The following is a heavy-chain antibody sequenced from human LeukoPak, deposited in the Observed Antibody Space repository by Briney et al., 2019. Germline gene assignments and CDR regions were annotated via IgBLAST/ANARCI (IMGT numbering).Heavy chain of an antibody. CDR1: GFTIDNFY. J-gene: IGHJ4*01. D-gene: IGHD3-16*01. Sequence: GGSLRLSCTASGFTIDNFYMSWVRQAPGKGLEWVANIDEAGKDRYYEDSVKGRFTISRDNTKNSMHLDMSSLRDEDTATYFCARARAGVVFNYFDYWGQGVLVPVSS. V-gene: IGHV3-7*01. CDR3: ARARAGVVFNYFDY. CDR2: IDEAGKDR.